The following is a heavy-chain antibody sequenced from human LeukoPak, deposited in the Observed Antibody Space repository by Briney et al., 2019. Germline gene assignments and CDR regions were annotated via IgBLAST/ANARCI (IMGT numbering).Heavy chain of an antibody. V-gene: IGHV1-3*03. CDR2: INAGNGNT. J-gene: IGHJ4*02. D-gene: IGHD2-15*01. CDR3: ARGYCSGGSCYDY. CDR1: GYTFTSYA. Sequence: ASVTVSCKASGYTFTSYAVHWVRQAPGQRLEWMGWINAGNGNTKYSEEFQGRLTITRDTSASTAYMELSSLRSEDMAVYYCARGYCSGGSCYDYWGQGTLVTVSS.